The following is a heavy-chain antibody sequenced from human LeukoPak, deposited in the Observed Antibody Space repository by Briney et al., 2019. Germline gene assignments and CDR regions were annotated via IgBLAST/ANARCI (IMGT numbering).Heavy chain of an antibody. D-gene: IGHD1-1*01. CDR2: IYSGGNT. J-gene: IGHJ4*02. CDR3: AKERNDHHYFDY. CDR1: GFTVGSNY. Sequence: GGSLRLSCAASGFTVGSNYMSWVRQAPGKGLEWVSVIYSGGNTYYADSVKGRFTISRDNSKNTLYLQMNSLRAEDTAVYYCAKERNDHHYFDYWGQGTLVTVSS. V-gene: IGHV3-53*01.